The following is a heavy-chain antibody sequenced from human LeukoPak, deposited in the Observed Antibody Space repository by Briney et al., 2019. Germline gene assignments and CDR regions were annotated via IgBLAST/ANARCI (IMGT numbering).Heavy chain of an antibody. CDR3: AKNLGPFDV. J-gene: IGHJ3*01. CDR1: GFTFNDFA. V-gene: IGHV3-23*03. Sequence: PGGSLRLSCAASGFTFNDFAMTWVRQAPGKGPEWVSSIGDAGTYYADSVKGRFTISRDNSKNMLYLQLNSLRDGDTAMYYCAKNLGPFDVRGQGTMVTVSS. CDR2: IGDAGT. D-gene: IGHD3-16*01.